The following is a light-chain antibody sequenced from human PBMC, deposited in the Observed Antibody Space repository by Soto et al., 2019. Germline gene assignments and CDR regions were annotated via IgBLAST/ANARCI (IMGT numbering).Light chain of an antibody. CDR1: QSVSSNY. CDR2: GAS. CDR3: QQYGSSPWT. J-gene: IGKJ1*01. V-gene: IGKV3-20*01. Sequence: EIVLTQSPGTLSLSPGERATLSCRASQSVSSNYLAWYQQKPGQAPRPLIYGASSRATVIPDRFSGSGAGTDFTLTISRLESEDFAVYYCQQYGSSPWTLGQGTKVEIK.